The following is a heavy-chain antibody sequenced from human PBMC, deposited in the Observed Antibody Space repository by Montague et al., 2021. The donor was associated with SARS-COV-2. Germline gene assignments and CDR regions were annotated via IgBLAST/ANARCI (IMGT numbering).Heavy chain of an antibody. CDR2: IYYSGST. CDR1: CGGIQAKIGR. V-gene: IGHV4-39*01. J-gene: IGHJ4*02. CDR3: ARLGDYGGPRFDY. Sequence: SETLSLTCTSPCGGIQAKIGRAHVCSQLTRGGRMWIAGIYYSGSTHYNPSLKSRVAISVDTSKNQFSLKLSSFTAADTAVYYCARLGDYGGPRFDYWGQGTMVSVSS. D-gene: IGHD4-23*01.